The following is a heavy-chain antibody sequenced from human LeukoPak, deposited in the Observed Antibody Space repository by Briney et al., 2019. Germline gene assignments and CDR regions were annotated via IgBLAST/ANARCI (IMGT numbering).Heavy chain of an antibody. CDR3: ARHVRGYCSGGSCKRERYYFDY. V-gene: IGHV4-34*01. CDR1: GGSFSGYY. D-gene: IGHD2-15*01. J-gene: IGHJ4*02. CDR2: INHSGST. Sequence: KPSETLSLTCAVYGGSFSGYYWSWIRQPPGKGLEWIGEINHSGSTNYNPSLKSRVTISVDTSKNQFSLKLSSVTAADTAVYYCARHVRGYCSGGSCKRERYYFDYWGQGTLVTVSS.